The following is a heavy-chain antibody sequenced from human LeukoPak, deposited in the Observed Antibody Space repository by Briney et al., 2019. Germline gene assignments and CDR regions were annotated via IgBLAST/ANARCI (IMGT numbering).Heavy chain of an antibody. CDR2: IISDGSSR. J-gene: IGHJ5*02. Sequence: GGSLRLSCAASGFTFCSYWMHWVRQAPGEGLVWVSRIISDGSSRSYADSVKGRFIISSDNAKNTLYLQMNSLRAEDTAVYYCARDRGYCSSTSCYDNHWGQGTLVTVSS. D-gene: IGHD2-2*01. V-gene: IGHV3-74*01. CDR1: GFTFCSYW. CDR3: ARDRGYCSSTSCYDNH.